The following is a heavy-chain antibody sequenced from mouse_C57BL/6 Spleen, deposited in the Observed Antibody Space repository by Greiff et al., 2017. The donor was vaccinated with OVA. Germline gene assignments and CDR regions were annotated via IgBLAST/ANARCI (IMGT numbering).Heavy chain of an antibody. J-gene: IGHJ3*01. CDR3: ARFSHYYGSSFAY. D-gene: IGHD1-1*01. V-gene: IGHV1-64*01. CDR1: GYTFTSYW. Sequence: VQLQQPGAELVKPGASVKLSCKASGYTFTSYWMHWVKQRPGQGLEWIGMIHPNSGSTNYNEKFKSKATLTVDKSSSTAYMQLSSLTSEDSAVYYCARFSHYYGSSFAYWGQGTLVTVSA. CDR2: IHPNSGST.